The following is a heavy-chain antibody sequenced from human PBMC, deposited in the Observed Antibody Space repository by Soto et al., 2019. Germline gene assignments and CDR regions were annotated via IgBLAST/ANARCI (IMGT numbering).Heavy chain of an antibody. J-gene: IGHJ6*02. V-gene: IGHV4-34*01. CDR2: INHSGGT. CDR1: GGSFSGYY. D-gene: IGHD6-13*01. CDR3: ARVRRFGGRGRQLVSCRCSGMDV. Sequence: QVQLQQWGAGLLKPSETLSLTCAVYGGSFSGYYWSWIRQPPGKGLAWIGEINHSGGTNYNPSLKSRVTISGDTSKNQFSLQLSSVHAADTAVYYCARVRRFGGRGRQLVSCRCSGMDVWGQGTTVTVSS.